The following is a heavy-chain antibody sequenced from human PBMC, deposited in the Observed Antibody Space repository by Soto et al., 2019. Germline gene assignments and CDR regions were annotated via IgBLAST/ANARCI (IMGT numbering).Heavy chain of an antibody. V-gene: IGHV1-24*01. D-gene: IGHD1-26*01. Sequence: ASVKVSCKVSGYTLTELSMHWVRQAPGKGLEWMGGFDPEDGETIYAQKFQGRVTMTKDTSTGTAYMELSSLRSEDTAVYYCASRRISGSYVYWGQGTLVTVSS. J-gene: IGHJ4*02. CDR1: GYTLTELS. CDR3: ASRRISGSYVY. CDR2: FDPEDGET.